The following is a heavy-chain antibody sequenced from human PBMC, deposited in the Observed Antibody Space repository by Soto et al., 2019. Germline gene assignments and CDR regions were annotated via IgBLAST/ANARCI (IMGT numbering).Heavy chain of an antibody. Sequence: VQSGGQVKKPGASVKVSCKASGYTFTSYTISWVRQAPGQGLEWVGWIGPSSGNTDSARNLQGRVTMTTDTSRSTAYMELRSLRSDDTAVYYCARDTGNFFDYWGQGTLVTVSS. V-gene: IGHV1-18*01. CDR2: IGPSSGNT. J-gene: IGHJ4*02. CDR3: ARDTGNFFDY. CDR1: GYTFTSYT.